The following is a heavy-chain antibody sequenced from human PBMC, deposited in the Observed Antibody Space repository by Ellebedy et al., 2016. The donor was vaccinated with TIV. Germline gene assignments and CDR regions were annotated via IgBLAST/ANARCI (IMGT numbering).Heavy chain of an antibody. Sequence: SETLSLXCTVSGGSISSHYWTWIRQPPGKGLEWIGHIYYSGTTNYNPSLKSRVTISVDTSKNQFSLKLSSVTAADTAVYYCARQGWRAFDIWGQGTMVTVSS. CDR3: ARQGWRAFDI. J-gene: IGHJ3*02. D-gene: IGHD6-19*01. CDR2: IYYSGTT. V-gene: IGHV4-59*08. CDR1: GGSISSHY.